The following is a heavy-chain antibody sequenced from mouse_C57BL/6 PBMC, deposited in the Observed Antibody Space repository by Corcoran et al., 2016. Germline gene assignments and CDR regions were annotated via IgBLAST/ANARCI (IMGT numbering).Heavy chain of an antibody. CDR2: INTYSGVP. D-gene: IGHD1-1*01. CDR1: GYTFTTYG. CDR3: ARTLTTV. V-gene: IGHV9-3*01. J-gene: IGHJ4*01. Sequence: QIQLVQSGPELKKPGETVKISCKASGYTFTTYGMSWVKQAPGKGLKWMGWINTYSGVPTYADDFKGRLAFSLETSASTAYLQINNLKNEDTATYFCARTLTTVWGQGTSVTVSS.